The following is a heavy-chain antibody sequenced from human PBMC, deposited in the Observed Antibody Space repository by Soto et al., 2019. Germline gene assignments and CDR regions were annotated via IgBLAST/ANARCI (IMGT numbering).Heavy chain of an antibody. CDR2: IVVGSGNT. D-gene: IGHD2-15*01. CDR1: GFTFTSSA. Sequence: ASVKVSCKASGFTFTSSAVQWVRQARGQRLEWIGWIVVGSGNTNYAQKFQERVTITRDMSTSTAYMQLSSLRSEDTAVYYCAADTPPQSLVHPVVVVAVTWGQGTLVTVSS. J-gene: IGHJ5*02. CDR3: AADTPPQSLVHPVVVVAVT. V-gene: IGHV1-58*01.